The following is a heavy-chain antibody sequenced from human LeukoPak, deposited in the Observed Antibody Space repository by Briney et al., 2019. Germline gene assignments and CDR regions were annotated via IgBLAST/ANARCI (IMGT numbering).Heavy chain of an antibody. V-gene: IGHV3-30-3*01. Sequence: PGGSLRLSCAASGFTFSSYAMHWVRQAPGKGLEWVAVISYDGSNKYYADSVKGRFTISRDNSKNTLYLQMNSLRAEDTAVYYCARGGSSWYPYFDYWGQGTLVTVSS. CDR3: ARGGSSWYPYFDY. J-gene: IGHJ4*02. CDR2: ISYDGSNK. CDR1: GFTFSSYA. D-gene: IGHD6-13*01.